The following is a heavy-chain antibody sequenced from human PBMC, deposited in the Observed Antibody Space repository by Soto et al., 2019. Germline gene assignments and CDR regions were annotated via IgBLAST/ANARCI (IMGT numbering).Heavy chain of an antibody. CDR1: GYTFSNYG. V-gene: IGHV1-18*01. CDR3: ARVVPGAEAWFGP. CDR2: ISLYSDGT. J-gene: IGHJ5*02. D-gene: IGHD2-2*01. Sequence: ASVKVSCKTSGYTFSNYGITWVRQAPGQPLGWLGWISLYSDGTNYAQKFQGRVSMTTDTSTTTAYMELRSLRSDDTAVYYCARVVPGAEAWFGPWGQGTLVTVSS.